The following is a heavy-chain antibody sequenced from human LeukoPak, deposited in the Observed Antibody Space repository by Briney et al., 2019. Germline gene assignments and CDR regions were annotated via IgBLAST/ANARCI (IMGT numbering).Heavy chain of an antibody. CDR3: ACRYRYFDWLLSSLFDY. D-gene: IGHD3-9*01. J-gene: IGHJ4*02. CDR2: INPNSGGT. V-gene: IGHV1-2*04. Sequence: GASVKVSCKASGYTFTGYYMHWVRQAPGQGLEWMGWINPNSGGTNYAQKFQGWVTMTRDTSISTAYMELSRLRSDDTAVYYCACRYRYFDWLLSSLFDYWGQGTLVTVSS. CDR1: GYTFTGYY.